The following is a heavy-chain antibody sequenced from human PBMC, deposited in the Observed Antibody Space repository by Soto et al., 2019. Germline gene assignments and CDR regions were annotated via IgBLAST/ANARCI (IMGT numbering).Heavy chain of an antibody. CDR1: GFTFSGSA. D-gene: IGHD6-19*01. CDR3: IRDSSGWPD. Sequence: EVQLVESGGGLVQPGGSLKLSCAASGFTFSGSAMHWVRQTSGKGLEWVGRIRSKVNSYATAYAASVKGRFTISRDDSKNTAYLQMNSLKTEDTAVYYCIRDSSGWPDGGQGTLVTVSS. J-gene: IGHJ4*02. V-gene: IGHV3-73*02. CDR2: IRSKVNSYAT.